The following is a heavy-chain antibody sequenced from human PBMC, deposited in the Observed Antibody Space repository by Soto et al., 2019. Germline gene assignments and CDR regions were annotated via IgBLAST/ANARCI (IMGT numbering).Heavy chain of an antibody. J-gene: IGHJ4*02. V-gene: IGHV4-61*08. Sequence: VLLQESGPRLLRPSETLSLTCTVSDDSFRGAEYYWSWIRQPLGKGPEWLGYTYYNGDTKYNPPLRSRVTMSEDTSKNQFSLRLSSVTAADTAVYFCARGPAYINGWRTFDLWGRGILVTVSS. CDR3: ARGPAYINGWRTFDL. CDR2: TYYNGDT. CDR1: DDSFRGAEYY. D-gene: IGHD6-19*01.